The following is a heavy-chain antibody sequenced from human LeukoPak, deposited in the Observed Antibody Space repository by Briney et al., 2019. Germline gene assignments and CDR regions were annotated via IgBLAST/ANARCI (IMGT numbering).Heavy chain of an antibody. D-gene: IGHD3-22*01. CDR3: ATLSPSIYYYSYYFDS. Sequence: SVTDSCKASGGTFTTFTISWVRQAPGQGLEWMGGLIPIYGTVNYAQKFQGSVTITTDESTRTAYLELSSLRSEDTAVYYCATLSPSIYYYSYYFDSWGQGTLVTVSS. V-gene: IGHV1-69*05. J-gene: IGHJ4*02. CDR2: LIPIYGTV. CDR1: GGTFTTFT.